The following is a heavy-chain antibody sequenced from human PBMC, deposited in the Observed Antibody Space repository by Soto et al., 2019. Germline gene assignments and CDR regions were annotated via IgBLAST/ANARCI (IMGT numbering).Heavy chain of an antibody. CDR3: ARAPRGFLWYFDY. CDR1: GASISSGGHY. J-gene: IGHJ4*02. D-gene: IGHD3-3*01. CDR2: IYYSGST. Sequence: QVQLQESGPGLVKPSQTLSLTCTVSGASISSGGHYWSWIRQHPGKGLEWIGYIYYSGSTYYNPSLKSRLAIPVDTSKNHFSLTLNSVTAADTAVYYCARAPRGFLWYFDYWGQGTLVTVSS. V-gene: IGHV4-31*03.